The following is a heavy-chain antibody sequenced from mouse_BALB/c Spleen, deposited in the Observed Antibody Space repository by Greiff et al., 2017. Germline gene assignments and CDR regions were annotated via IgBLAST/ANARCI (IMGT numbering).Heavy chain of an antibody. J-gene: IGHJ3*01. CDR1: SYTFTDYA. CDR2: ISTYYGNT. V-gene: IGHV1-67*01. CDR3: ASLYDGTTGATY. D-gene: IGHD2-3*01. Sequence: VQLQQSGPELVRPGVSVKISCKGSSYTFTDYAMHWVKQSHAKSLEWIGVISTYYGNTNYNQKFKGKATMTVDKSSSTAYMQLSSLTSVDSAVYFCASLYDGTTGATYWGQGTLVTVSA.